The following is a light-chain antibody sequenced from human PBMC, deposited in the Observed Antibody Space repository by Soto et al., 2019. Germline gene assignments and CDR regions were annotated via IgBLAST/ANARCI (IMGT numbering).Light chain of an antibody. J-gene: IGKJ1*01. Sequence: DIQMTQSPSSLSASVGDRVTITCRASQNIYGYLNCYQQKPGKAPKLLIYAASSLQRGVPSRFSGSGSGTDFTLTISSLQPEDFTTYYCQQNYNTLITFGQGTKVDIK. V-gene: IGKV1-39*01. CDR3: QQNYNTLIT. CDR1: QNIYGY. CDR2: AAS.